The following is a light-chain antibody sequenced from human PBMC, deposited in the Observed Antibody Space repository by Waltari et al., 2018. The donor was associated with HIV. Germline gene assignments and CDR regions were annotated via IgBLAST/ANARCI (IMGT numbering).Light chain of an antibody. Sequence: DIQLTQSPSSLSASVGESVTITCRTSQSISSYINWFQQKPWKAPKLLIYAASNLQSGVPSRFSGSGSGTDFTLTISSLQPEDFGTYYCQQSYSTPAFGQGTKLEIK. CDR2: AAS. CDR1: QSISSY. J-gene: IGKJ2*01. V-gene: IGKV1-39*01. CDR3: QQSYSTPA.